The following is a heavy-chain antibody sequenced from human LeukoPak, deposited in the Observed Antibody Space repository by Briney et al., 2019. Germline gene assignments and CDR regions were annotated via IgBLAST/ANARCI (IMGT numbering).Heavy chain of an antibody. D-gene: IGHD6-6*01. CDR2: IKQDGSEK. CDR3: ARGDEYSSSP. CDR1: GFTFRSYW. J-gene: IGHJ4*02. V-gene: IGHV3-7*05. Sequence: GGSLRLSCAASGFTFRSYWMSWVRRAPGKGLEWVANIKQDGSEKYYVDSVKGRFTISRDNAKNSLYLQMNSLRAEDTAVYYCARGDEYSSSPWGQGTLVTVSS.